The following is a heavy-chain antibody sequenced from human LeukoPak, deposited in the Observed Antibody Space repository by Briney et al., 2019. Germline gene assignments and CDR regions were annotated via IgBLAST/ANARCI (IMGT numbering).Heavy chain of an antibody. CDR2: ISAYNGNT. CDR3: AKFMITFGGVIPPDY. CDR1: GYTFTGYY. Sequence: ASVKVSCKASGYTFTGYYMHWVRQAPGQGLEWMGWISAYNGNTNYAQKLQGRVTMTTDTSTSTAYMELRSLRSDDTAVYYCAKFMITFGGVIPPDYWGQGTLVTVSS. V-gene: IGHV1-18*04. J-gene: IGHJ4*02. D-gene: IGHD3-16*02.